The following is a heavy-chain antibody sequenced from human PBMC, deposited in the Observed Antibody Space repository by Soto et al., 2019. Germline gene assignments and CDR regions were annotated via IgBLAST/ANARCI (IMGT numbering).Heavy chain of an antibody. CDR2: IYSGGST. Sequence: LGGSLRLSCAASGFTVSNNYISWVRQPPGKGLEWVSLIYSGGSTYYADSVKGRFTLSRDNSKNTVYLQMNSLRAEDTAVYYCARAEWGSSYTQYYYALDVWGQGTTVTVSS. D-gene: IGHD6-13*01. V-gene: IGHV3-53*03. J-gene: IGHJ6*02. CDR3: ARAEWGSSYTQYYYALDV. CDR1: GFTVSNNY.